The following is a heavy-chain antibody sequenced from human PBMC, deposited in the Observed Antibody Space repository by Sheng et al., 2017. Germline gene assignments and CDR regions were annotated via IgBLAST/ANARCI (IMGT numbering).Heavy chain of an antibody. D-gene: IGHD3-9*01. J-gene: IGHJ4*02. CDR1: GFSFSTYA. CDR3: ARGDILTGPFYFDY. V-gene: IGHV3-30*04. CDR2: ISNGGSTK. Sequence: QVQLVESGGGVVQPGRSLRLSCAASGFSFSTYALHWVRQAPGKGLEWVAVISNGGSTKYYTDSVKGRFTISRDNSKNTLYLEMHSLRVEDTAVYYCARGDILTGPFYFDYWGQGTLVTVSS.